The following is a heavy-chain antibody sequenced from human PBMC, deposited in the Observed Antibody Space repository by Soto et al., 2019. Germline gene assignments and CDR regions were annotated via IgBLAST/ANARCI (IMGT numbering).Heavy chain of an antibody. J-gene: IGHJ4*02. CDR1: GFTSNNYY. Sequence: EVQLVESGGGLVQPGGSLRLSCAASGFTSNNYYMVWVRQAPGRGLEWVANINQDGSAKYYVDSVKGRFTISRDNAKSSLYLQINSLRAEDTATYYCGRGFGGTHWGQGSLVTVSS. D-gene: IGHD2-15*01. CDR3: GRGFGGTH. CDR2: INQDGSAK. V-gene: IGHV3-7*05.